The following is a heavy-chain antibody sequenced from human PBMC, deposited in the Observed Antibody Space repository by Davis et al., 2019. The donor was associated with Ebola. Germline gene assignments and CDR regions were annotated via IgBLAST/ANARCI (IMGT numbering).Heavy chain of an antibody. J-gene: IGHJ4*02. Sequence: GESLNIPCKGSGYSFTSYWIGWVRQMPGKGLELMGIIYPGDSDTRYSPSFQGQVTISADKSISTAYLQWSSLKASDTAMYYCARRIWFGESYFDYWGQGTLVTVSS. CDR1: GYSFTSYW. CDR2: IYPGDSDT. D-gene: IGHD3-10*01. CDR3: ARRIWFGESYFDY. V-gene: IGHV5-51*01.